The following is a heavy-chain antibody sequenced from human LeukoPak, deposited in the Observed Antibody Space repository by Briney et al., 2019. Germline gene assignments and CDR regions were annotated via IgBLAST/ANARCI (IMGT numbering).Heavy chain of an antibody. CDR1: GLTFSSYW. Sequence: GGSLRLSCAASGLTFSSYWMSWVRQAPGKGLEWVSDISGGGGSLFYADSVKGRFTISRDNSKNTLYLQMNRLRAEDTAVYLCAKGIAAAASYYFEYWGQGTLVTVSS. J-gene: IGHJ4*02. CDR3: AKGIAAAASYYFEY. V-gene: IGHV3-23*01. CDR2: ISGGGGSL. D-gene: IGHD6-13*01.